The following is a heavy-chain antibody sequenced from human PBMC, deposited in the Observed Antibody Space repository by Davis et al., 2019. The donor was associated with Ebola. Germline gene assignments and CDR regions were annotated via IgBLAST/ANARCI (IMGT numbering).Heavy chain of an antibody. J-gene: IGHJ4*02. Sequence: VILGGSLRLSCAASGFTFSSYAMHWVRQAPGKGLEWVSSISSSSSYIYYADSVKGRFTISRDNAKNSLYLQMNSLRAEDTAVYYCARDQRWELTFDYWGQGVLVTVSS. CDR3: ARDQRWELTFDY. CDR2: ISSSSSYI. CDR1: GFTFSSYA. V-gene: IGHV3-21*01. D-gene: IGHD3-10*01.